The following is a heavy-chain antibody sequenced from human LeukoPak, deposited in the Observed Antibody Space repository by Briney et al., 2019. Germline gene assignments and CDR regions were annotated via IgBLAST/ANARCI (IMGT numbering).Heavy chain of an antibody. J-gene: IGHJ4*02. V-gene: IGHV4-34*01. CDR3: ARTNYYDSSGYYSLDY. CDR1: GGSFSGYY. D-gene: IGHD3-22*01. CDR2: INRSGST. Sequence: SETLSLTCAVYGGSFSGYYWSWIRQPPGKGLEWIGEINRSGSTNYNPSLKSQVTISVDTSKNHFSLKLSSVTAADTAVYYCARTNYYDSSGYYSLDYWGQGTLVAVSA.